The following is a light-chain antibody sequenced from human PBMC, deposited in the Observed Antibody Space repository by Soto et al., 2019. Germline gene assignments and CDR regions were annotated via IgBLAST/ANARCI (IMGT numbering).Light chain of an antibody. J-gene: IGKJ1*01. Sequence: EIVMTQSPATLSLSPGQRATLSCRASQSVSSKLAWYQQRPGQAPRLLIYSASPRATGIPARFSRSGSATEFTLTIRSLQSEDFAVYYCHQYNHWLTWTFGQGTTVEIK. CDR2: SAS. CDR1: QSVSSK. V-gene: IGKV3-15*01. CDR3: HQYNHWLTWT.